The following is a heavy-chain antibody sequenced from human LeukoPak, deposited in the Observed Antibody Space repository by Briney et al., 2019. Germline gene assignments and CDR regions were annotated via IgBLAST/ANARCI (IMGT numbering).Heavy chain of an antibody. CDR3: ARSNYYDFWSGYGMDV. Sequence: SQTRFLNCIVSGGSISSGDYYWSWIRQPPGKGLEWIGYIYYSGSTYYNPSLKNRVTISVDTSKNQFSLKLSSVTAADTAVYYCARSNYYDFWSGYGMDVWGQGTTVTVPS. D-gene: IGHD3-3*01. J-gene: IGHJ6*02. CDR1: GGSISSGDYY. V-gene: IGHV4-30-4*01. CDR2: IYYSGST.